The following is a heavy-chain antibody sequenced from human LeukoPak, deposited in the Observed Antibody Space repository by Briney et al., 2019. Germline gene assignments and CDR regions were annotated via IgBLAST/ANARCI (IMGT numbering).Heavy chain of an antibody. V-gene: IGHV1-69*05. Sequence: SVKVSCKSSGGSFSAYTVSWWRQAPGQGLEWMGKLISIFGSTDYAQNFQGRLTITTDELATTAYMELSGLRSDDTATFYCARESATTWTLWGQGTLVTVSS. D-gene: IGHD1-1*01. CDR3: ARESATTWTL. CDR1: GGSFSAYT. CDR2: LISIFGST. J-gene: IGHJ4*02.